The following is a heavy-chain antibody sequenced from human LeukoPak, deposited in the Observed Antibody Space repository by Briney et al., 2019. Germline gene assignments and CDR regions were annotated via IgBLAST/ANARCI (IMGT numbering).Heavy chain of an antibody. CDR3: ARDIAAMDHEVTYYFDY. V-gene: IGHV1-69*04. Sequence: SVKVSCKASGGTFSSYAISWVRQAPGQGLEWMGRIIPILGIANYAQKFQGRVTITADKSTSTAYMELSSLRSEDTAVYYCARDIAAMDHEVTYYFDYWGQGTLVTVSS. CDR1: GGTFSSYA. J-gene: IGHJ4*02. D-gene: IGHD5-18*01. CDR2: IIPILGIA.